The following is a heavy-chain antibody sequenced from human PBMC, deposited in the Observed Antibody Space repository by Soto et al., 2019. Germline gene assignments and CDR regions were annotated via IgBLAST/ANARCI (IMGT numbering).Heavy chain of an antibody. CDR2: ISSSSSYI. CDR3: ARDKGAAMIMGGYYYYYGMDV. D-gene: IGHD3-22*01. V-gene: IGHV3-21*01. J-gene: IGHJ6*01. CDR1: GFTFSSYS. Sequence: EVQLVESGGGLVKPGGSLRLSCAASGFTFSSYSMNWVRQAPGKGLEWVSSISSSSSYIYYADSVKGRFTISRDNAKNSLYLQMNSLRAEDTAVYYCARDKGAAMIMGGYYYYYGMDVW.